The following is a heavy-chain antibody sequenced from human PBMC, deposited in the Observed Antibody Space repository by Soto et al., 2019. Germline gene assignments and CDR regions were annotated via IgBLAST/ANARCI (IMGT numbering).Heavy chain of an antibody. CDR2: MNSDGSSI. V-gene: IGHV3-74*01. CDR1: GFTFSSYW. J-gene: IGHJ4*02. CDR3: ARDVPEMYYFND. Sequence: GGSLRLSCVSSGFTFSSYWMHWVPQAPGKGRVWVSRMNSDGSSISDADSVKGRFAISRDNAKNMLYLKVNGLRADDMAVYYCARDVPEMYYFNDWGQGTLVTVSS.